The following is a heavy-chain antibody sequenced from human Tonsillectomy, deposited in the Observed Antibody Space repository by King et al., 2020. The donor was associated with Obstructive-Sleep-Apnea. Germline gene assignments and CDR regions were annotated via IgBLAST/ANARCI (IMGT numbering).Heavy chain of an antibody. CDR3: ASPYCSGTSCYLYFYGMDV. Sequence: VQLVASGGGVVQPGRSLRLSCAASVFTFSSYDMHWGRQAPGKGLVWVAVISSDGSHKYYADSVKGRFTCSRANSKNTLYLQMNSLRAEDTAVYYCASPYCSGTSCYLYFYGMDVWGQGTTVTVSS. CDR2: ISSDGSHK. D-gene: IGHD2-2*01. CDR1: VFTFSSYD. J-gene: IGHJ6*02. V-gene: IGHV3-30*04.